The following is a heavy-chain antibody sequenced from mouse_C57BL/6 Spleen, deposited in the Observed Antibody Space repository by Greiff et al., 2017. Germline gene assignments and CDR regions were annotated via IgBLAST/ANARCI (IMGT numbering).Heavy chain of an antibody. J-gene: IGHJ4*01. V-gene: IGHV1-54*01. CDR1: GYAFTNYL. Sequence: VQLQQSGAELVRPGTSVKVSCKASGYAFTNYLIEWVKQRPGQGLEWIGVINPGSGGPNYNEKFKGKATLSADKSSSTAYMQLSSLTSEDSAVYFCARAYYAMDYWGQGTSVTVSS. CDR3: ARAYYAMDY. CDR2: INPGSGGP.